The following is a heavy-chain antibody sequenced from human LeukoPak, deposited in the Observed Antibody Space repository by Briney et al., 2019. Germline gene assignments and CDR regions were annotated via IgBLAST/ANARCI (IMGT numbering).Heavy chain of an antibody. J-gene: IGHJ4*02. V-gene: IGHV4-39*07. CDR2: IYYSGST. Sequence: PSETLSLTCTVSGGSIISSSYYWGWIRQPPGKGLEWIGSIYYSGSTYYNPSLKSRVTISVDTSRNQFSLKLSSVTAADTAVYYCARSTPPDYWGQGTLVTVSS. CDR1: GGSIISSSYY. D-gene: IGHD2-2*01. CDR3: ARSTPPDY.